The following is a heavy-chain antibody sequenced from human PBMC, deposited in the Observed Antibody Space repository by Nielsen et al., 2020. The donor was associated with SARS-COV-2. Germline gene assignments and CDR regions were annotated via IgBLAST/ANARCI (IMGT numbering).Heavy chain of an antibody. D-gene: IGHD6-13*01. Sequence: GESLKISCAASGFTVSSNYMSWVRQTPGKGLEWVSVIYSGGSTYYADSVKGRFTISRDNSKNTLYLQMNSLRTEDTAVYYCARVRAPSSWYADYYYYGMDVWGQGTTVTVSS. J-gene: IGHJ6*02. V-gene: IGHV3-53*01. CDR1: GFTVSSNY. CDR3: ARVRAPSSWYADYYYYGMDV. CDR2: IYSGGST.